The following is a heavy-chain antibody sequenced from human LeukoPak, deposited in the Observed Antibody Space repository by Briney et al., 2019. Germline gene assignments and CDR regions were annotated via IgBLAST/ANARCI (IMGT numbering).Heavy chain of an antibody. J-gene: IGHJ4*02. CDR1: GFTFSSYS. CDR3: AREADSSSFFDY. Sequence: GGSLRLSCAASGFTFSSYSMNWVRQAPGKGLEWVSSISSSSSYTYYADSVKGRFTISRDNAKNSLYLQMNSLRAEDTAVYYCAREADSSSFFDYWGQGTLVTVSS. V-gene: IGHV3-21*01. D-gene: IGHD6-6*01. CDR2: ISSSSSYT.